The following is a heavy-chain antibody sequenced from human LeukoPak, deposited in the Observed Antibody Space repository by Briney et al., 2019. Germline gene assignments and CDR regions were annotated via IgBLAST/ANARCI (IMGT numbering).Heavy chain of an antibody. V-gene: IGHV3-73*01. D-gene: IGHD3-10*01. CDR3: TRQGVNYGSGSYSPFDY. CDR2: IRSKANSYAT. CDR1: GFTSSGSA. J-gene: IGHJ4*02. Sequence: GGSLRLSCAASGFTSSGSAMHWVRQASGKGLEWVGRIRSKANSYATAYAASVKGRFTISRDDSKNTAYLQMNSLKTEDTAVYYCTRQGVNYGSGSYSPFDYWGQGTLVTVSS.